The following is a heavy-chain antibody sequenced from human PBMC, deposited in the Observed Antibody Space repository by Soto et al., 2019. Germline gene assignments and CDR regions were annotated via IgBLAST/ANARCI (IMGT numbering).Heavy chain of an antibody. Sequence: QVQLQESGPGLVKPSGTLSLTCAFSGGSISSDNWWTWVRQPPGKGLEWIGEMYHSGSTNYSPSLKSRVTILVDKPKNQFSLKLTSVTAVDTALYYCARASASSMLRGVIINWGQGTLVTVSS. J-gene: IGHJ4*02. V-gene: IGHV4-4*02. CDR1: GGSISSDNW. CDR3: ARASASSMLRGVIIN. D-gene: IGHD3-10*01. CDR2: MYHSGST.